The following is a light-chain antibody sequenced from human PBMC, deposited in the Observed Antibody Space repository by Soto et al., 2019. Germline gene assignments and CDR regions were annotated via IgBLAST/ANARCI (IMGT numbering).Light chain of an antibody. CDR1: QSISEY. J-gene: IGKJ4*01. V-gene: IGKV1-27*01. CDR2: AAS. Sequence: DIQMTQSPSSLSASVGDTVTFTCRASQSISEYLNWYQQKPGKAPRLLIYAASNLDNGVPSRFSGSGSGTDFTLTISSLQPEDVATYYCRKYNSAPLTFGGGTKVDIK. CDR3: RKYNSAPLT.